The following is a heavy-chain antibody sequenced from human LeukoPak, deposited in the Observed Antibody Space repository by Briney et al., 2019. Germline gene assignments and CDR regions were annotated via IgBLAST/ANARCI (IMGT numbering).Heavy chain of an antibody. CDR1: GFIFTNYF. D-gene: IGHD7-27*01. CDR3: ARAWGSADY. Sequence: GGSLRLSCAASGFIFTNYFMSWVRQAPGKGLEWVASIKHDGSEKYYVDSVRGRFTISRDNTMNSLYLQMSSLRAEDTALYYCARAWGSADYWGQGTLVTVSS. V-gene: IGHV3-7*03. CDR2: IKHDGSEK. J-gene: IGHJ4*02.